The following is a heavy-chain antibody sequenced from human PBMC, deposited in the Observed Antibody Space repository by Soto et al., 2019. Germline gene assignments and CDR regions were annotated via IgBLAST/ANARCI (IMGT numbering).Heavy chain of an antibody. CDR1: GFTVSHNY. Sequence: GGSLRLSCAASGFTVSHNYMTWVRQPPGKGLEWVSIIYARGDTYYADSVQGRFTISRDNSKNTLYLQMNILRAEDTAVYYCAREFDTTGYILRYWGQGTLVTVSS. CDR3: AREFDTTGYILRY. D-gene: IGHD3-22*01. J-gene: IGHJ4*02. V-gene: IGHV3-53*01. CDR2: IYARGDT.